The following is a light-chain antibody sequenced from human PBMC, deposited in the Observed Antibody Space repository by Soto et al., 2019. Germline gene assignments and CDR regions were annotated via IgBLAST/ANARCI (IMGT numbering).Light chain of an antibody. CDR3: ETWDCNFHV. V-gene: IGLV4-60*02. J-gene: IGLJ3*02. Sequence: QPVLTQSSSASASLGSSVKLTCTLSSGHSSYIIAWHQQQPGKAPRYLMKLEGSGSYNKGSGVPDRFSGSSSGADRYLTISNHQFEDEADYYCETWDCNFHVFGGGIQLTVL. CDR2: LEGSGSY. CDR1: SGHSSYI.